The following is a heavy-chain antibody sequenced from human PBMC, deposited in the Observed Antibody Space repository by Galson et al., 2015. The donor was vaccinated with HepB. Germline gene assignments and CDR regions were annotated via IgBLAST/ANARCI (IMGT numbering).Heavy chain of an antibody. CDR1: GYTFTSYA. CDR3: ARAVITIFGVVIYWFDP. D-gene: IGHD3-3*01. V-gene: IGHV1-3*01. J-gene: IGHJ5*02. CDR2: INAGNGNT. Sequence: SVKVSCKASGYTFTSYAMHWVRQAPGQRLEWMGWINAGNGNTKYSQKFQGRVTITRDTSASTAYMELSSLRSEDTAVYYCARAVITIFGVVIYWFDPWGQGTLVTVSS.